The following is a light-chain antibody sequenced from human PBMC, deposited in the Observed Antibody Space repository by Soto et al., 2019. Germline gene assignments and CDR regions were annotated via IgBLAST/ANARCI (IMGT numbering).Light chain of an antibody. CDR3: QQRNNWPIT. CDR2: GAS. V-gene: IGKV3-11*01. CDR1: QTVDSY. J-gene: IGKJ5*01. Sequence: EIVMTQSPATLSVSPGERATLSCRASQTVDSYLVWYQQKPGQAPRLLIFGASNRATGIPARFSGSGSGTDFTLTINSLEPDDFAVYYCQQRNNWPITFGQGTRLEIK.